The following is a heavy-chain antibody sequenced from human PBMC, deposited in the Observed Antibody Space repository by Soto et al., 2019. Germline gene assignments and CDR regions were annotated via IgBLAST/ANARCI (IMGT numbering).Heavy chain of an antibody. D-gene: IGHD6-19*01. J-gene: IGHJ4*02. CDR2: IYHIGNT. V-gene: IGHV4-4*02. CDR3: ARIPADIAVAAN. Sequence: QVELQESGPGLVKPSGTLSLTCAVSGGSISGSDWWSWIRQPPGKGLEWIGEIYHIGNTNYNPSLKSRVTISVDKSKSQFSLRLSSVTAADTAVYYCARIPADIAVAANWGQGTLVTVSS. CDR1: GGSISGSDW.